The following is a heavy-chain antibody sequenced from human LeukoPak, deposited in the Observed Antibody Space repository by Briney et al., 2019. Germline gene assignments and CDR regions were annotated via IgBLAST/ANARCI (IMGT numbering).Heavy chain of an antibody. CDR3: AKDVWAAAGTRYFDY. CDR1: GFTFSGYG. V-gene: IGHV3-30*18. Sequence: PGRSLRLSCAASGFTFSGYGMHWVRQAPGKGLEWVAVISYDGSNKYYADSVKGRFTISRDNSKNTLYLQMNSLRAEDTAVYYCAKDVWAAAGTRYFDYWGQGTLVTVSS. J-gene: IGHJ4*02. CDR2: ISYDGSNK. D-gene: IGHD6-13*01.